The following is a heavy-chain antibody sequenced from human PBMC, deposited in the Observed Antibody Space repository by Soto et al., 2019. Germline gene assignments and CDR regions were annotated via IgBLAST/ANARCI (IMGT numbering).Heavy chain of an antibody. D-gene: IGHD2-2*01. J-gene: IGHJ5*02. Sequence: GASVKVSCSASGYTFTGYYMHWVRQAPGQGLEWMGWISPNSGGTHYAQKFQGRVTMTRDTSISTAYMELSRLRSDDTAVYYCARGLDCSSTSCPEGGWFDPWGQGTLVTVSS. CDR3: ARGLDCSSTSCPEGGWFDP. V-gene: IGHV1-2*02. CDR1: GYTFTGYY. CDR2: ISPNSGGT.